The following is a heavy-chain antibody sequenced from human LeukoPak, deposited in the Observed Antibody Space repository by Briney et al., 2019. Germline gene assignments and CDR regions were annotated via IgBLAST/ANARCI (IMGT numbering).Heavy chain of an antibody. CDR3: ARGVSKGRYDFWSGYYDNWFDH. CDR2: IYYSGST. D-gene: IGHD3-3*01. V-gene: IGHV4-31*03. CDR1: GGSISSGGYY. Sequence: PSQTLSLTCTVSGGSISSGGYYWSWIRQHPGKGLEWIGYIYYSGSTYYNPSLKSRVTISVDTSKNQFSLKLSSVTAADTAVYYCARGVSKGRYDFWSGYYDNWFDHWGQGTLVTVSS. J-gene: IGHJ5*02.